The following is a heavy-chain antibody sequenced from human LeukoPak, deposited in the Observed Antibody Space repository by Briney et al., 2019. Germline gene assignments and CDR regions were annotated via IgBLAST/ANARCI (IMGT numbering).Heavy chain of an antibody. CDR2: IRSSGSPI. V-gene: IGHV3-48*03. CDR3: ASLRWLQFNY. CDR1: GITFSSYE. D-gene: IGHD5-24*01. J-gene: IGHJ4*02. Sequence: GGSLRLSCAASGITFSSYEMSWVRQAPGKGLEWVSYIRSSGSPIYHADSEKGRFTMSRDNAKNSLFLQMDSLRVEDTAVYYCASLRWLQFNYWGQGTLVTVSS.